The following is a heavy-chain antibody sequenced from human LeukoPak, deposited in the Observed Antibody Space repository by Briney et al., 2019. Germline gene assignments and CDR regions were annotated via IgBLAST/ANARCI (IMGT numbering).Heavy chain of an antibody. Sequence: GGSLRLSCAASGFTFSSYWMHWVRQAPGKGLVWVSRINTDGSKTTYADSVKGRFTMSRDSAKNTLYLQMNSLRAEDTAVYYCAKPFYYYDSSGYYVWGQGTLVTVSS. CDR2: INTDGSKT. V-gene: IGHV3-74*01. J-gene: IGHJ4*02. CDR1: GFTFSSYW. D-gene: IGHD3-22*01. CDR3: AKPFYYYDSSGYYV.